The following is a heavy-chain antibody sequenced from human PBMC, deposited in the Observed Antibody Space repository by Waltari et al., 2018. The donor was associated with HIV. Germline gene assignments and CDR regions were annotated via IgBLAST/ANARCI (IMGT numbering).Heavy chain of an antibody. Sequence: EVQLVESGGVVVQPGGSLRLSCAASGFSLADYNMAWVRQAPGKGLEWVSVISWDGSTTSYADSVKGRFTISRDNSKESLYLQMNSLRTEDTALYYCVKSLRGHDFWSGYVYWGQGTLVTVSS. CDR2: ISWDGSTT. V-gene: IGHV3-43*01. D-gene: IGHD3-3*01. CDR1: GFSLADYN. CDR3: VKSLRGHDFWSGYVY. J-gene: IGHJ4*02.